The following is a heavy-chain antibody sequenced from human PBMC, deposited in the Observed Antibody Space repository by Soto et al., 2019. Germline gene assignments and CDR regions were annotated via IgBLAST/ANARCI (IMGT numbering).Heavy chain of an antibody. CDR3: AKTGAFRGSGSNNLSWFLS. J-gene: IGHJ5*02. V-gene: IGHV3-23*01. D-gene: IGHD3-10*01. Sequence: GGSLRLSCAASGFTFSSYAMSWVRQAPGKGLEWVSAISGSGGSTYYADSVKGRFTISRDNSKNTLYLQMNSLRAEDTAVYYCAKTGAFRGSGSNNLSWFLSWGQGTLVTVSS. CDR1: GFTFSSYA. CDR2: ISGSGGST.